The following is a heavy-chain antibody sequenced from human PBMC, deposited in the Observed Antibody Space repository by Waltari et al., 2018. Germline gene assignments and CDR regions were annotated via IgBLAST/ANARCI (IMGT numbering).Heavy chain of an antibody. CDR1: GGTFSSYA. Sequence: QVQLVQSGAEVKKPGSSVKVSCKASGGTFSSYAISWVRQAPGQGLEWMGGLIPICGTANYAQKFQGRVTITADESTSTAYMELSSLRSEDTAVYYCAREIPWIQLWDYWGQGTLVTVSS. D-gene: IGHD5-18*01. CDR3: AREIPWIQLWDY. CDR2: LIPICGTA. V-gene: IGHV1-69*01. J-gene: IGHJ4*02.